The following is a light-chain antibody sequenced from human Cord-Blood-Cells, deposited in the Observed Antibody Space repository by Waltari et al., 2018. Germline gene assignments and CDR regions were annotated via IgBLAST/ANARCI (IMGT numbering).Light chain of an antibody. CDR2: DVS. CDR1: SSDVGGYYF. CDR3: SSYTSSSTLVV. V-gene: IGLV2-14*01. J-gene: IGLJ2*01. Sequence: QSALTQPASVSGSPGQSITISCTGTSSDVGGYYFISRYQQPPGKAPKLMIYDVSNRPSGVPNRFSGSKSGNTASLTISGLQAEDEADYYCSSYTSSSTLVVFGGGTKLTVL.